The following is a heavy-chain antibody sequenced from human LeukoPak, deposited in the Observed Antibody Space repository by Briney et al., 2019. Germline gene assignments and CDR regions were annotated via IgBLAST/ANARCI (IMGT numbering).Heavy chain of an antibody. D-gene: IGHD5-12*01. J-gene: IGHJ4*02. CDR3: ATHSATGYVFDYFDF. Sequence: GASVKVSCNASGYTFTSYGISWERQGPGQGLEWTGRLESDGTTYAPKFQGRVAMIKHTSISTAYRELSSLRSDDTAVYYCATHSATGYVFDYFDFWGQGTQVIVSS. V-gene: IGHV1-18*01. CDR1: GYTFTSYG. CDR2: RLESDGT.